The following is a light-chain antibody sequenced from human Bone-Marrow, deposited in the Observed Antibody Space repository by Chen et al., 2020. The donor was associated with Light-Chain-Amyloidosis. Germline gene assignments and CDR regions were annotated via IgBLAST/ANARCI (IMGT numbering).Light chain of an antibody. J-gene: IGLJ1*01. CDR3: AAWDGSLSGYV. CDR2: RNN. Sequence: QSVLTQPPAASGTPGQRVTIPCSGASSNIGINYVYWYQHLPGAAPNLLLHRNNQRPSGVPDRFSASKSGTSAFLAISGLRSEDEADYYCAAWDGSLSGYVFGTGTKVIVL. V-gene: IGLV1-47*01. CDR1: SSNIGINY.